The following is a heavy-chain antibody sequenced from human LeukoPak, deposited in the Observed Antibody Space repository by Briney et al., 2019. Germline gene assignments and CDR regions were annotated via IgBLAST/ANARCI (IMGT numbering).Heavy chain of an antibody. V-gene: IGHV4-39*01. D-gene: IGHD6-13*01. CDR2: XXXSGST. Sequence: SETLSLTCXVSGGSISXXXXXXXXXRQPXXXXXXXXXXXXXSGSTXXXXXLXXXXXXSXXTSKSQFSLKLSSVTAADTAVYYCARLLAAAGKTFDYWGQGTLVTVSS. CDR1: GGSISXXXXX. CDR3: ARLLAAAGKTFDY. J-gene: IGHJ4*02.